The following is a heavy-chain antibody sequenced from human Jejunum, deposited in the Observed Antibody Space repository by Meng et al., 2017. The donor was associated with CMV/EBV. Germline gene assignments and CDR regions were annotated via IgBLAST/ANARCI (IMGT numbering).Heavy chain of an antibody. CDR1: GFTFTNYA. J-gene: IGHJ4*01. D-gene: IGHD3-10*01. CDR3: ATSYGPGGY. Sequence: SCPASGFTFTNYAMSWVRQAPGKGLEWVSTVRASGESSYYADSVKGRFAIFRDNSKNTLYLEMNNLRAEDTAIYYCATSYGPGGYWGHGTLVTVSS. V-gene: IGHV3-23*01. CDR2: VRASGESS.